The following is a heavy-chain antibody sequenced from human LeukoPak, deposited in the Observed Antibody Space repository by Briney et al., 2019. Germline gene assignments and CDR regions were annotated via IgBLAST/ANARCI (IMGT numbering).Heavy chain of an antibody. J-gene: IGHJ5*02. CDR3: ARDKSITMVRGVYNWFDP. CDR2: IKQDGSEK. V-gene: IGHV3-7*01. D-gene: IGHD3-10*01. CDR1: GFTVSSYW. Sequence: PGGSLRLSCAASGFTVSSYWISWVRQAPGKGLEWVANIKQDGSEKYYVDSVKGRFTISRDNAKNSLYLQMNSLRAEDTAVYYCARDKSITMVRGVYNWFDPWGQGTLVTVSS.